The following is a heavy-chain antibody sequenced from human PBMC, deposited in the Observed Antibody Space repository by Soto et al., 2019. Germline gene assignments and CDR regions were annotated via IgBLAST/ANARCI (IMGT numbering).Heavy chain of an antibody. CDR2: ISGSGGST. V-gene: IGHV3-23*01. Sequence: GGPLRLSSAASGFTFSSYAMGCVRQAPGKGLEWVSAISGSGGSTYYADSVKGRFTISRDNSRNTLYLQMNSLRAEDTAVYYCAKDRSRVVATSPFDYWGQGNLVTVSS. D-gene: IGHD5-12*01. CDR3: AKDRSRVVATSPFDY. CDR1: GFTFSSYA. J-gene: IGHJ4*02.